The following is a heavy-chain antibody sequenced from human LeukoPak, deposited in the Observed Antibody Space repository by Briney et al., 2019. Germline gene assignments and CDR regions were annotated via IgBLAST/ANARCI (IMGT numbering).Heavy chain of an antibody. V-gene: IGHV1-69*01. Sequence: SVKVSCKASGGTFSSYAISWVRQAPGQGLEWMGGIIPIFGTANYAQKFQGRVTITADESTSTAYMELSSLRSEDTAVYYCATNKPQGVVVPAAIYYYYYGMDVWGKGTTVTVSS. CDR3: ATNKPQGVVVPAAIYYYYYGMDV. CDR2: IIPIFGTA. J-gene: IGHJ6*04. D-gene: IGHD2-2*01. CDR1: GGTFSSYA.